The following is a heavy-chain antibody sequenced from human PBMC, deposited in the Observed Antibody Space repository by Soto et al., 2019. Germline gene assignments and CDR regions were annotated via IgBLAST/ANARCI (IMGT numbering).Heavy chain of an antibody. D-gene: IGHD3-22*01. CDR3: ARDFSMEVVAPGY. V-gene: IGHV1-3*01. CDR2: INAGNGNT. J-gene: IGHJ4*02. Sequence: ASVKVSCKASGYTFTSYAMHWVRQAPGQRLEWMAGINAGNGNTKYSQKFQGGVTITSDTSASTVYMELTSLRSEDTALYYCARDFSMEVVAPGYWGQGTLVTVSS. CDR1: GYTFTSYA.